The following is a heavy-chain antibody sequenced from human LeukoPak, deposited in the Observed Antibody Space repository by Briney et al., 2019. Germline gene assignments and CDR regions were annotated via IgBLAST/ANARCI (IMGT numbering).Heavy chain of an antibody. J-gene: IGHJ4*02. Sequence: SETLSLTCAVYGGSFSGYYWSWIRQPPGKGLEWIGEINHSGSTNYNPSLKSRVTISVDTSKNQFSLKLSSVTAADTAVYYCARGAVGPYYYGSGSYYQAQYYFDYWGQGTLVTVSS. CDR3: ARGAVGPYYYGSGSYYQAQYYFDY. V-gene: IGHV4-34*01. D-gene: IGHD3-10*01. CDR2: INHSGST. CDR1: GGSFSGYY.